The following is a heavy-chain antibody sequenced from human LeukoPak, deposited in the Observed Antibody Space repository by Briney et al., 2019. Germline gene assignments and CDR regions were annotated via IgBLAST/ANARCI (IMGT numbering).Heavy chain of an antibody. Sequence: ASVKVSCKASGYTFTSYGISWVRQAPGQGLEWMGWINTNTGNPTYAQGFAGRFVFSLDTSVSTAYLQISGLKAEDTAVYYCARRVRGVMEGEVRHYFDLWGQGTLVTVSS. CDR2: INTNTGNP. J-gene: IGHJ4*02. D-gene: IGHD3-10*01. CDR3: ARRVRGVMEGEVRHYFDL. V-gene: IGHV7-4-1*02. CDR1: GYTFTSYG.